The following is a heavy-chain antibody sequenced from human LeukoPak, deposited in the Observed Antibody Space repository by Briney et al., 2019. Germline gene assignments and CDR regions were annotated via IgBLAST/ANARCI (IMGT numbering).Heavy chain of an antibody. J-gene: IGHJ4*02. CDR1: GFTFSNTW. D-gene: IGHD3-10*01. V-gene: IGHV3-15*01. CDR3: ATLTVRGVINI. CDR2: IQSKTDGGTT. Sequence: VGSLRLSCAASGFTFSNTWMNWVRQAPGKGLEWVGRIQSKTDGGTTEYAAPVKGRFTISRDDSKTTIYLQMNSLKTEDTAVYYCATLTVRGVINIWGQGTLVTVSS.